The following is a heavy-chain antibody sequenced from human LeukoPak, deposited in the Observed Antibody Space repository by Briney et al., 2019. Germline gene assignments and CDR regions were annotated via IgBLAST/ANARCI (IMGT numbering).Heavy chain of an antibody. D-gene: IGHD3-22*01. V-gene: IGHV4-4*07. CDR2: TYTSGST. CDR1: GGSISSYY. J-gene: IGHJ6*03. Sequence: SETLSLTCTVSGGSISSYYWSWIRQPAGKGLEWIGRTYTSGSTNYNPPLKSRVTMSVDTSKNQFSLKLNSVTAADTAVYYCARSSEGRYYYDSSGYSYYYYYMDVWGKGTTVTISS. CDR3: ARSSEGRYYYDSSGYSYYYYYMDV.